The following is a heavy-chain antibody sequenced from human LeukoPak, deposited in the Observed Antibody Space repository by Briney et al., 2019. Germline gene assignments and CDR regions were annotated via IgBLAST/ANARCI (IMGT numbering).Heavy chain of an antibody. CDR1: GFTFSTYG. Sequence: PGGSLRLSCAASGFTFSTYGMHWVRQAPGKGLEWVAVIWYDGSNKYYIDSVRGRFTISRDNSRNTLYLQMNSLRAEDTAVYYLARGFDNGYDSGYWGQGTLVTVSS. CDR3: ARGFDNGYDSGY. J-gene: IGHJ4*02. CDR2: IWYDGSNK. V-gene: IGHV3-33*01. D-gene: IGHD5-12*01.